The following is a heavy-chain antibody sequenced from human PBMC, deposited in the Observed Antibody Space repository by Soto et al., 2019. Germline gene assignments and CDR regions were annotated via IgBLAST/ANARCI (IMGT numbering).Heavy chain of an antibody. CDR3: ARDRYSSGMGRWFDP. CDR2: IYYSGST. Sequence: QVQLQESGPGLVKPSQTLSLTCTVSGGSISSGGYYWSWIRQHPGKGLEWIGYIYYSGSTYYNPSLKSRVTLSVDTSKNQFSLKLSSVTAADTAVYYCARDRYSSGMGRWFDPWGQGTLVTVSS. J-gene: IGHJ5*02. CDR1: GGSISSGGYY. D-gene: IGHD3-22*01. V-gene: IGHV4-31*03.